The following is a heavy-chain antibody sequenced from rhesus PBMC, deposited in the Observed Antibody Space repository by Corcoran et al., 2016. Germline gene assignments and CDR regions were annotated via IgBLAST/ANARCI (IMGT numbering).Heavy chain of an antibody. Sequence: EAQLMESGGGSVQPGGSLRLSCAASGFSFSDYYIQWVRQAPGKGLEWVGYIRKQADGETSEYNLCEKGRCTMTRDDSKSTTYLQRNKLRTGDPAVYYGARGGWGDYDAFDFWDQGLRVTVSS. V-gene: IGHV3-58*01. CDR3: ARGGWGDYDAFDF. CDR2: IRKQADGETS. CDR1: GFSFSDYY. J-gene: IGHJ3*01. D-gene: IGHD3-34*01.